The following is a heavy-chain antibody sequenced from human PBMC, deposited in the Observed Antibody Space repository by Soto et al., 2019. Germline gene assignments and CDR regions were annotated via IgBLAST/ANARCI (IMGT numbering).Heavy chain of an antibody. CDR3: AKGDNLGPKTGYAFDP. D-gene: IGHD5-12*01. Sequence: SQTLSLTCAISGDSVSSNTASWNWIRQSPSRGLEWLGRTYFRSKWYNDYAVSVRSRIIINPDTSNNQFSLQLNSVTPEDTAVYFCAKGDNLGPKTGYAFDPWGQGIMVTVSS. CDR2: TYFRSKWYN. CDR1: GDSVSSNTAS. J-gene: IGHJ5*02. V-gene: IGHV6-1*01.